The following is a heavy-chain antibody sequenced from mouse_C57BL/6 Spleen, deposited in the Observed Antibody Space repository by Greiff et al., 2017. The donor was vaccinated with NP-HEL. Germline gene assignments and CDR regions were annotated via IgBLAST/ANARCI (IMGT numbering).Heavy chain of an antibody. CDR2: IYPGSGST. CDR1: GYTFTSYW. J-gene: IGHJ4*01. D-gene: IGHD2-10*01. CDR3: ARRGAYSMDY. V-gene: IGHV1-55*01. Sequence: VKLQQPGAELVKPGASVKMSCKASGYTFTSYWITWVKQRPGPGLEWIGDIYPGSGSTNYNEKFKSKATLTVDTSSSTAYMQLNSLTSEDSAVDCCARRGAYSMDYWGQGTSVTVSS.